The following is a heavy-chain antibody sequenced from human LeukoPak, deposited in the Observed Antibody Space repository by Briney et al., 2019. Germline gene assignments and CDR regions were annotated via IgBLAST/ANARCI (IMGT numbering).Heavy chain of an antibody. CDR1: GGSFSGYY. CDR3: ARGEPTNYDFWSGYPGKYYFDY. V-gene: IGHV4-34*01. CDR2: INHSGST. J-gene: IGHJ4*02. D-gene: IGHD3-3*01. Sequence: PSETLSLTCAVYGGSFSGYYWSWIRQPPGKGLEWIGEINHSGSTNYNPSLKSRVTISVDTSKNQFSLKLSSVTAADTAVYYSARGEPTNYDFWSGYPGKYYFDYWGQGTLVTVSS.